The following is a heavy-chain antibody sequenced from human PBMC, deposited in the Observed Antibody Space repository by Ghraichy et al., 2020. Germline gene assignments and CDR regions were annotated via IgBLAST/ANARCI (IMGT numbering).Heavy chain of an antibody. CDR1: GFTFNSYA. J-gene: IGHJ6*03. CDR3: AKDIDSTRRGVCYMDV. D-gene: IGHD2-2*01. Sequence: GGSLRLSCAGSGFTFNSYAMSWVRQAPGKGLEWVSALSGSGGYTFYADSVKGRFTISRDNSKNMLYLQMNSLRVEDTAKYYCAKDIDSTRRGVCYMDVWGKGTTVTVS. CDR2: LSGSGGYT. V-gene: IGHV3-23*01.